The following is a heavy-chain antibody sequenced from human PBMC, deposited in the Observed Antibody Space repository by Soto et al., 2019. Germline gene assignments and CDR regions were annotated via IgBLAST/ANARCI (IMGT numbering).Heavy chain of an antibody. CDR2: VYSGGGT. CDR3: ARVTYYGSGSFPNYFGMDV. J-gene: IGHJ6*02. V-gene: IGHV3-53*01. Sequence: GGSRRLFWAASGFTVSSNYMSWVRQAPGKGLEWVSIVYSGGGTYYADSVKGRFTISRDNSKNTVYLQMDSLRAEDTALYYCARVTYYGSGSFPNYFGMDVWGHGTTVTVSS. CDR1: GFTVSSNY. D-gene: IGHD3-10*01.